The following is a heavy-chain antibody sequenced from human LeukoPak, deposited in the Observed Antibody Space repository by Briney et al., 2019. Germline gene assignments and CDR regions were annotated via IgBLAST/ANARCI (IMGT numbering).Heavy chain of an antibody. D-gene: IGHD2-2*01. J-gene: IGHJ6*03. CDR2: IYPGDSDT. CDR1: GYSFTNYW. Sequence: GESLKISCKGSGYSFTNYWIGWVRQMPGKGLEWMGIIYPGDSDTRYSPSFQGQVTISADKSISTAYLQWSSLKASDTAMYYCARLGCSSTSCFAYPRYYYYYMDVWGKGTTVTVSS. V-gene: IGHV5-51*01. CDR3: ARLGCSSTSCFAYPRYYYYYMDV.